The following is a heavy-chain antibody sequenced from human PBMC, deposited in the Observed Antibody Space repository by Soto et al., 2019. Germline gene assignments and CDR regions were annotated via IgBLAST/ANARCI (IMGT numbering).Heavy chain of an antibody. V-gene: IGHV4-39*01. CDR3: ARRRVYCSSTSCPMTDYYYYYMDV. D-gene: IGHD2-2*01. CDR2: IYYSGST. J-gene: IGHJ6*03. Sequence: SETLSLTCTVSGGSISSSSYYWGWIRQPPGKGLEWIGSIYYSGSTYYNPSLKSRVTISVDTSKNQFSLKLSSVTAADTAVYYCARRRVYCSSTSCPMTDYYYYYMDVWGKGTTVTVSS. CDR1: GGSISSSSYY.